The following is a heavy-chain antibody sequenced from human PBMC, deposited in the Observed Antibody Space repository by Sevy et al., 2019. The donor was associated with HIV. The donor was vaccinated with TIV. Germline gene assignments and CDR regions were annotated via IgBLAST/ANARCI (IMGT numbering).Heavy chain of an antibody. Sequence: GGSLRLSCAASGLTFSNAWMSWVRQAPGKGLEWVGRIKSKADDGTTEYAAPVKGRFIISRDDSKNTLYLQMNSLKTEDTAVYYCTTFGGVIVMAYWGQGTLVTVSS. CDR1: GLTFSNAW. CDR3: TTFGGVIVMAY. J-gene: IGHJ4*02. D-gene: IGHD3-16*02. CDR2: IKSKADDGTT. V-gene: IGHV3-15*01.